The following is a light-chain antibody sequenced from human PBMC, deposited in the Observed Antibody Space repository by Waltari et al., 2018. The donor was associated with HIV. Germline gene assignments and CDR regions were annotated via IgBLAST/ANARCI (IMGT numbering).Light chain of an antibody. CDR2: GVN. Sequence: QSALTQPASVSGSPGQSITISCTGANTDICLYNLFSWYRQNPDKAPQLVIYGVNTRPSGVSDRFSGSKSGNTASLTISSLQAEDEADYYCSSYTNTDILLFGGGTKLTVL. J-gene: IGLJ2*01. CDR1: NTDICLYNL. V-gene: IGLV2-14*01. CDR3: SSYTNTDILL.